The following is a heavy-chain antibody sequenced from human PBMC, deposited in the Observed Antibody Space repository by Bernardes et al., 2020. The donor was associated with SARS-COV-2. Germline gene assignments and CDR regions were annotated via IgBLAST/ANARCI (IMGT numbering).Heavy chain of an antibody. V-gene: IGHV3-66*01. CDR2: IYSGGST. Sequence: GSLRLSCAASGFTVSSNYMSWVRQAPGKGLEWVSVIYSGGSTYYADSVKGRFTISRDNSKNTLYLQMNSLRAEDTAVYYCAREERGYRDERGIDYWSQGTLVTGSS. D-gene: IGHD5-18*01. CDR1: GFTVSSNY. CDR3: AREERGYRDERGIDY. J-gene: IGHJ4*02.